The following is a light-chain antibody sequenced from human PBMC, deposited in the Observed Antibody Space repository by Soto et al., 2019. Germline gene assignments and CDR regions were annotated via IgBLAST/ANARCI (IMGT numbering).Light chain of an antibody. Sequence: DIKMTQSPSTLSASVGDRVTITCRVSQSISSYLNWYQQKPGKAPKLLIYAASSLQSGVPSRFSGSGSGTEFTLTISSLQPADFATYYCQHYNSYSWTFGQGTKVDIK. CDR1: QSISSY. J-gene: IGKJ1*01. CDR3: QHYNSYSWT. CDR2: AAS. V-gene: IGKV1-5*01.